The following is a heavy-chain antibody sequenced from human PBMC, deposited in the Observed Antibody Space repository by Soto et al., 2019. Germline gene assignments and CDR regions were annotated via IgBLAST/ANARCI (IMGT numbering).Heavy chain of an antibody. CDR1: GYTFTSYG. CDR2: ISAYNGNT. CDR3: ARQFDYDTSGYYYAY. D-gene: IGHD3-22*01. J-gene: IGHJ4*02. V-gene: IGHV1-18*04. Sequence: ASVKVSCKASGYTFTSYGISWVRQAPGQGLDWMGWISAYNGNTKYAQDLQGRVTMTTDTSTRTAYMELSRLKSDDTAVYYCARQFDYDTSGYYYAYWGQGTQVTVSS.